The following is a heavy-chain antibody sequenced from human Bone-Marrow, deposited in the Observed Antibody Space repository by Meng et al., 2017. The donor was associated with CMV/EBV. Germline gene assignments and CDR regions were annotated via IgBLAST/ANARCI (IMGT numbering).Heavy chain of an antibody. D-gene: IGHD2-2*01. V-gene: IGHV3-11*04. CDR1: GFSFSDYY. CDR3: ARGHCSSTSCYRHYFDY. CDR2: VSNSGRTK. J-gene: IGHJ4*01. Sequence: GESLKISCAASGFSFSDYYMSWIRQAPGKGLEWVSYVSNSGRTKYYADSVQGRFTVSRDNAKNSLYLQMNSLRAEDTAVYYCARGHCSSTSCYRHYFDYWGHGTLVTVSS.